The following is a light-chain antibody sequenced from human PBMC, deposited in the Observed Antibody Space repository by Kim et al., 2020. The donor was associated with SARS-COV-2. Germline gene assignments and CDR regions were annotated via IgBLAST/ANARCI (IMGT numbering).Light chain of an antibody. V-gene: IGLV3-1*01. CDR2: QDS. CDR1: KLGDKY. CDR3: QAWDSSTWV. J-gene: IGLJ3*02. Sequence: VSPGQTASLTCSGDKLGDKYACWYQQKPGPSPVLVIYQDSKRPSGIPERFSGSNSGNTATLTISGTQAMDEADYYCQAWDSSTWVFGGGTQLTVL.